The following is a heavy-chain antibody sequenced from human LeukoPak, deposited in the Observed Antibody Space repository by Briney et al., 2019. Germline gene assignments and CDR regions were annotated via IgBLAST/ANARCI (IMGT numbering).Heavy chain of an antibody. CDR2: IAYAGT. J-gene: IGHJ4*02. Sequence: GGSLRLSCAASGFTFSDYAMNWVRQAPGKGLEWVSTIAYAGTFYADSVKGRFIISRDDSRSTLFLQMNSLRADDTAVYFCANRYFSDFWGQGILVTVSS. V-gene: IGHV3-23*01. CDR1: GFTFSDYA. D-gene: IGHD3/OR15-3a*01. CDR3: ANRYFSDF.